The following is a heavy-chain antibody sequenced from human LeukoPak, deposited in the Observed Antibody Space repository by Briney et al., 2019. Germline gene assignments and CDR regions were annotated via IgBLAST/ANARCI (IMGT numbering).Heavy chain of an antibody. CDR1: GFTFSSYS. J-gene: IGHJ4*02. D-gene: IGHD3-16*01. V-gene: IGHV3-48*02. Sequence: GGSLRLSRAASGFTFSSYSMNWVRQAPGKGLEWVSYISTSSRTTYYADSVKGRFTISRDNAKNSLYLQMNSLRDEDTAVYYCARPYQGYVWGSPDYWGQGTLVTVSS. CDR3: ARPYQGYVWGSPDY. CDR2: ISTSSRTT.